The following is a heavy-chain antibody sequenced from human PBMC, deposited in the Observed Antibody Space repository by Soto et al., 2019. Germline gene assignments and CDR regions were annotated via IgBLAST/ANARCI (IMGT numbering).Heavy chain of an antibody. Sequence: EQLVESGGTLVQPGGSLRLSCVTSGFTFRNLWMHWVRQAPGLGPEGVSSISTDGSFTTYAASVKGRFTISRDNAKNTVYLQMNSLRVEDTALYYCARPRSKSSSGFDLWGQGTMVTVSS. V-gene: IGHV3-74*03. CDR1: GFTFRNLW. J-gene: IGHJ3*01. CDR2: ISTDGSFT. CDR3: ARPRSKSSSGFDL. D-gene: IGHD2-2*01.